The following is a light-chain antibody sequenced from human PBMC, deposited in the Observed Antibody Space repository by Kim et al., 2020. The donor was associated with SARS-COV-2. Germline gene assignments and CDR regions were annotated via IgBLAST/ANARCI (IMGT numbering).Light chain of an antibody. J-gene: IGKJ1*01. CDR1: QSVGSN. Sequence: SPGEGPTLSCRASQSVGSNVAWYQQKPGQAPRLLIYGASTRATDIPARFSGSGSGTEFTLIISSLQSEDLADYFCQQYDDWPPWTFGQGTKVDIK. CDR3: QQYDDWPPWT. CDR2: GAS. V-gene: IGKV3-15*01.